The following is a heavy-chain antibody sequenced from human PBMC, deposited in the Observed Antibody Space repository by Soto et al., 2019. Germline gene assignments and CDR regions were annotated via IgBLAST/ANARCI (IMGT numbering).Heavy chain of an antibody. V-gene: IGHV4-39*01. D-gene: IGHD4-17*01. J-gene: IGHJ6*02. CDR1: GGSISSRSNY. Sequence: QLQLQESGPGLVRPSETLSLTCTVSGGSISSRSNYWGWIRQPPGKGLEWIGSIYYTGSTYYNPSLKSRVTISVDTSKNQFSLKLRSVTAADTAVYYCARLGTVTTIDSYYYGMDVWGQGTTVTVSS. CDR3: ARLGTVTTIDSYYYGMDV. CDR2: IYYTGST.